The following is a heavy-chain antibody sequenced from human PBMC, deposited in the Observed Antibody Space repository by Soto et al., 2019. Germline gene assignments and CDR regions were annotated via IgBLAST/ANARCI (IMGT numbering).Heavy chain of an antibody. CDR3: ATAYVYDFENSNYYRDAFDI. Sequence: GESLKISCKASGYSFSFYWIGWVRQMPGKGLEWMAIMYPDDSDISYSPSFEAHVTISADKSTSTAFLQWSSLKASDTAMYYCATAYVYDFENSNYYRDAFDIWGQGTLVTVS. CDR2: MYPDDSDI. V-gene: IGHV5-51*01. D-gene: IGHD3-22*01. CDR1: GYSFSFYW. J-gene: IGHJ3*02.